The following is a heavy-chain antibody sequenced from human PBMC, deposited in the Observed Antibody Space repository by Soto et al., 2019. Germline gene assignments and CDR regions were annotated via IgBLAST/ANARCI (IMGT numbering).Heavy chain of an antibody. V-gene: IGHV6-1*01. D-gene: IGHD1-26*01. CDR3: ARGEQYSGRIFDY. Sequence: QTRSLTWAITGYSVSSNSAGWSWVRQSPSRGLEWLGRTYYRSKWYYEYAVSVRGRITINPDTSKNQYSLQLNSVTPEDTAVYFCARGEQYSGRIFDYWGQGTLVTVS. CDR1: GYSVSSNSAG. J-gene: IGHJ4*01. CDR2: TYYRSKWYY.